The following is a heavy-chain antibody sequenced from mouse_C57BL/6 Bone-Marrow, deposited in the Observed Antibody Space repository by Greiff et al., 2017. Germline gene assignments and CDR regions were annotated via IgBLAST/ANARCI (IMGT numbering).Heavy chain of an antibody. J-gene: IGHJ3*01. Sequence: QVQLKQPGAELVKPGASVKLSCKASGYTFTSYWMHWVKQRPGQGLEWIGMIHPNSGSTNYNEKFKSKATLTVDKSSSTAYMQLSSLTSEDSAVYYCARWERLRYLFAYWGQGTLVTVSA. CDR2: IHPNSGST. CDR1: GYTFTSYW. V-gene: IGHV1-64*01. CDR3: ARWERLRYLFAY. D-gene: IGHD1-1*01.